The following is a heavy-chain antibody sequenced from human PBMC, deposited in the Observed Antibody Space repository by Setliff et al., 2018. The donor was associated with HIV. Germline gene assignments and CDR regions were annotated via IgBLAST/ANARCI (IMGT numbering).Heavy chain of an antibody. CDR3: ARGKTWLRFLDY. CDR1: GYNLHNYG. CDR2: INTHTGNT. Sequence: GASVKVSCKASGYNLHNYGITWVRQAPGQGLEWMGWINTHTGNTNSAQRFQGRVTVTMDTSTSTAYMELRSLKSDDTAVYYCARGKTWLRFLDYWGQGTLVTVSS. J-gene: IGHJ4*02. V-gene: IGHV1-18*01. D-gene: IGHD5-12*01.